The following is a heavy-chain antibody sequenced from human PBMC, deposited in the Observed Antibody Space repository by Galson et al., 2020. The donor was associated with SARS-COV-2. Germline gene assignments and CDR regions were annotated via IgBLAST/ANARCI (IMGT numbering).Heavy chain of an antibody. Sequence: ETSETLSLTCSVSDVSMTSYYWSWIRQPPGKGLEWIGYISYSVSTNYNPSLRSRVTILVDLSKKQFSLKLSSVTAADTAVYYCARDPAPLYGDNYYYGMDVWGRGTAVIVSS. V-gene: IGHV4-59*01. CDR1: DVSMTSYY. J-gene: IGHJ6*02. D-gene: IGHD4-17*01. CDR3: ARDPAPLYGDNYYYGMDV. CDR2: ISYSVST.